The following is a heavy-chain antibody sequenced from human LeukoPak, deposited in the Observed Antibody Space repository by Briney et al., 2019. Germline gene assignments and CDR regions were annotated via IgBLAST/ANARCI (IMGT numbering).Heavy chain of an antibody. D-gene: IGHD3-9*01. CDR2: ISGSGGST. CDR3: AKTMEYYDILTGYYQPYYFDY. CDR1: GFTFSSYA. V-gene: IGHV3-23*01. J-gene: IGHJ4*02. Sequence: GGSLRLSCAASGFTFSSYAMSWVRQAAGKGLEWVSAISGSGGSTYYADSVKGRFTISRDNSKNTLYLQMNSLRAEDTAVYYCAKTMEYYDILTGYYQPYYFDYWGQGTLVTVSS.